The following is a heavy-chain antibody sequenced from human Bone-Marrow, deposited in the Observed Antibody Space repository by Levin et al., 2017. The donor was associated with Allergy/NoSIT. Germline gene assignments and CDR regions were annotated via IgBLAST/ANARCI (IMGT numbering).Heavy chain of an antibody. CDR3: AKVGQQDRDRVPYFDF. J-gene: IGHJ4*02. V-gene: IGHV3-30*18. Sequence: GGSLRLSCVASGFAFKSYGMHWVRQAPGKGLEWLSVISYDGRTTSYADSVKGRFTISRDNSMNTLFLEMNSLRVEDTAVYFCAKVGQQDRDRVPYFDFWGQGALVTVSS. CDR2: ISYDGRTT. CDR1: GFAFKSYG. D-gene: IGHD1-1*01.